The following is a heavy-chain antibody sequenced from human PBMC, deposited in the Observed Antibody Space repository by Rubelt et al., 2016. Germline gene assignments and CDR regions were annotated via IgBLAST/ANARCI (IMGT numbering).Heavy chain of an antibody. CDR1: GGSISSGGYY. V-gene: IGHV4-31*03. CDR3: GRLGRGSSDYDFDY. CDR2: IYYSGST. J-gene: IGHJ4*02. D-gene: IGHD5-12*01. Sequence: ESGPGLVKPSQTLSLTCTVSGGSISSGGYYWSWIRQHPGKGLEWIGYIYYSGSTYYNPSLKSRVTISVDTSKNQFSLKLSSVTAADTAVYYCGRLGRGSSDYDFDYWGQGTQVTVSS.